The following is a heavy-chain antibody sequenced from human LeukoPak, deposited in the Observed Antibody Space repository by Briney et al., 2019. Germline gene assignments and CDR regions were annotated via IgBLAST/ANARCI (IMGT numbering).Heavy chain of an antibody. D-gene: IGHD3-10*01. CDR1: GGSISSYY. CDR2: IYYSGTT. V-gene: IGHV4-59*08. J-gene: IGHJ6*02. CDR3: ARHQLPDYYYYGMDA. Sequence: SETLSLTCTVSGGSISSYYWSWIRQPPGKGLEWLGYIYYSGTTNYNPSLKSRVTISVDTSKNQFSLKLSSVTAADTAVYYCARHQLPDYYYYGMDAWGQGTTVTVSS.